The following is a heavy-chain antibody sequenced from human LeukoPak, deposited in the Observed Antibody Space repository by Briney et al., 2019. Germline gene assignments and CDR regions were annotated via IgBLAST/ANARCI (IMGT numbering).Heavy chain of an antibody. CDR1: GFTFRDSA. Sequence: PGGSLRLSCTTSGFTFRDSAMTWVRQAPGKGLEWVGFIRTKTYGGTTEYAASVQGRFTISRDDSKSLAYLQMNSLKTEDTAVYYCARWDTTIEYWGQGTLVTVSS. CDR2: IRTKTYGGTT. J-gene: IGHJ4*02. CDR3: ARWDTTIEY. V-gene: IGHV3-49*04. D-gene: IGHD1-1*01.